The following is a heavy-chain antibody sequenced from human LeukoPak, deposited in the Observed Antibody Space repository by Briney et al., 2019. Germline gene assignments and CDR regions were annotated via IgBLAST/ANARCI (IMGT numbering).Heavy chain of an antibody. V-gene: IGHV3-7*01. CDR1: GLTFRNYW. CDR3: VSWSGKYYVTSEIPANS. Sequence: GGSLRLSCAASGLTFRNYWMSWIRQAPGKGLEWAAHISEDGSNKYYVDSVKGRFTISRDNAKNSLYLQMNSLRVEDTAVYYCVSWSGKYYVTSEIPANSWGQGILVTVSS. CDR2: ISEDGSNK. D-gene: IGHD3-10*02. J-gene: IGHJ4*02.